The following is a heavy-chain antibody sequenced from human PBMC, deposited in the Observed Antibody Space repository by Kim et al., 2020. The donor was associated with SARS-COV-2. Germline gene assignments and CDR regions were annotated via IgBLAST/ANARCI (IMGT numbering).Heavy chain of an antibody. D-gene: IGHD3-22*01. CDR3: ATTIYYDSSGFPRIYFDY. CDR1: GYTLTELS. V-gene: IGHV1-24*01. Sequence: ASVKVSCKVSGYTLTELSMHWVRQAPGKGLEWMGGFDPEDGETIYAQKFQGRVTMTEDTSTDTAYMELSSLRSEDTAVYYCATTIYYDSSGFPRIYFDYWGQGTLVTVSS. CDR2: FDPEDGET. J-gene: IGHJ4*02.